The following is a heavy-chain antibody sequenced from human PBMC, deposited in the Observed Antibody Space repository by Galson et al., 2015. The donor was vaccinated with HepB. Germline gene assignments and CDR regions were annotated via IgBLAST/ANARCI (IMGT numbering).Heavy chain of an antibody. Sequence: CAISGDSVSSNSAAWNWIRQSPSRGLEWLGRTYYRSKWYNDYAVSVKSRITINPDTSKNQFSLQLNSVTPEDTAVYYCAREGITIFGVVIYYYYGMDVWGQGTTVTVSS. CDR2: TYYRSKWYN. V-gene: IGHV6-1*01. J-gene: IGHJ6*02. CDR3: AREGITIFGVVIYYYYGMDV. D-gene: IGHD3-3*01. CDR1: GDSVSSNSAA.